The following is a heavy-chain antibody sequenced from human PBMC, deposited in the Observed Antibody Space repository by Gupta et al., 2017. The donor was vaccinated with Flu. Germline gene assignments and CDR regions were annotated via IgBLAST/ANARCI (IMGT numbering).Heavy chain of an antibody. CDR3: ARRRDSSGYPNDAFDI. CDR1: GYSFTSYW. CDR2: IYPGDSDT. D-gene: IGHD3-22*01. J-gene: IGHJ3*02. Sequence: EVQLVQSGAEVKKPGESLKISCKGSGYSFTSYWIGWVRQMPGKGLEWMGIIYPGDSDTRYSPSFQGQVTISADKSISTADLKWSSMKASDTAMYYCARRRDSSGYPNDAFDIGGQGTMVTVSS. V-gene: IGHV5-51*03.